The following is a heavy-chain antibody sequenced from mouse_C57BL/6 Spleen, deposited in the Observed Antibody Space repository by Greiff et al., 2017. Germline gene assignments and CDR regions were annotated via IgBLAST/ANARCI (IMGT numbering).Heavy chain of an antibody. CDR3: TREGVAPDY. Sequence: EVLLVESGEGLVKPGGSLKLSCTASGFTFSSYAMSWVRQTPEKRLEWVAYICSGGDYIYYADTVKGRFTISREDARNTLDLQKSSLQSDDTAMYYCTREGVAPDYWGQGTTLTVSA. V-gene: IGHV5-9-1*02. D-gene: IGHD1-3*01. CDR1: GFTFSSYA. J-gene: IGHJ2*01. CDR2: ICSGGDYI.